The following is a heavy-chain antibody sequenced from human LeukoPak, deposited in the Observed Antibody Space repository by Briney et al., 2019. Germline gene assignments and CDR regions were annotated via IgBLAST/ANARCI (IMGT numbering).Heavy chain of an antibody. Sequence: PGGSLRLSCAASGFTFSSYWMHWVRQAPGKGLVWVSRINSDGSSTSYADSVKGRFTISRDNAKNTLYLQMNSLRAEDTAVYCCARDHPILLWFGERTYYFGYWGQGTLVTVSS. J-gene: IGHJ4*02. CDR1: GFTFSSYW. V-gene: IGHV3-74*01. D-gene: IGHD3-10*01. CDR3: ARDHPILLWFGERTYYFGY. CDR2: INSDGSST.